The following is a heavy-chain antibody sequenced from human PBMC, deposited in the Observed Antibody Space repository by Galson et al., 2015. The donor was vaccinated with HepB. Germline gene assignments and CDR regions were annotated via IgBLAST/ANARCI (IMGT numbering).Heavy chain of an antibody. CDR1: GGSISSSSYY. J-gene: IGHJ6*02. D-gene: IGHD2-2*01. Sequence: SETLSLTCTVSGGSISSSSYYWGWIRQPPGKGLEWIGSIYYSGSTYYNPSLKSRVTISVDTSKNQFSLKLSSVTAADTAVYYCARQGACSSTSCEYYYYGMDVWGQGTTVTVSS. V-gene: IGHV4-39*01. CDR3: ARQGACSSTSCEYYYYGMDV. CDR2: IYYSGST.